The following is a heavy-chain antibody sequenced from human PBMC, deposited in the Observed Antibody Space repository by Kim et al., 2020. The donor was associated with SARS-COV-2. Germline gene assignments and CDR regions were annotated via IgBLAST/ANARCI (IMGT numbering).Heavy chain of an antibody. CDR3: ARVPAWGITGTVDY. J-gene: IGHJ4*02. Sequence: SETLSLTCAVYGGSFSGYYWSWIRQPPGKGLEWIGEINHSGSTNYNPSLKSRVTISVDTSKNQFSLKLSSVTAADTAVYYCARVPAWGITGTVDYWGQGTLVTVSS. V-gene: IGHV4-34*01. D-gene: IGHD1-20*01. CDR2: INHSGST. CDR1: GGSFSGYY.